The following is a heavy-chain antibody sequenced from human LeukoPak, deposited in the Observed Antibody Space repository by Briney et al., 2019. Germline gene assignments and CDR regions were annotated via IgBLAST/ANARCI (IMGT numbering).Heavy chain of an antibody. Sequence: AGSLRLSCAASGFTFSTYALSGVGQARGKGLEWVSIIGGNGVTTFYADYVKGRFTISRDNAKNSLYLQMNSLRDEDTAVYYCARHDYAGNSGDYWGQGALLTDSS. V-gene: IGHV3-23*01. CDR1: GFTFSTYA. J-gene: IGHJ4*02. CDR2: IGGNGVTT. CDR3: ARHDYAGNSGDY. D-gene: IGHD4-23*01.